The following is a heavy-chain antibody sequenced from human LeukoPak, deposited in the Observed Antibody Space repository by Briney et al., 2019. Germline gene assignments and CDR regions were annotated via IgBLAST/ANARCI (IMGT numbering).Heavy chain of an antibody. V-gene: IGHV4-30-4*01. CDR2: IYYSGST. Sequence: SETLSLTCTVSGGSISSGDYYWSWIRQPPGKGLEWIGYIYYSGSTYYNPSLKSRVTISVDTSKNQFSLKLSSVTAADTAVYYCARDYDSSGYYLHDAFDIWGQGTMVTVSS. D-gene: IGHD3-22*01. J-gene: IGHJ3*02. CDR3: ARDYDSSGYYLHDAFDI. CDR1: GGSISSGDYY.